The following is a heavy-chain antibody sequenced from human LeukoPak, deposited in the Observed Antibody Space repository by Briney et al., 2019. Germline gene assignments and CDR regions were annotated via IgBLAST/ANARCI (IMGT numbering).Heavy chain of an antibody. D-gene: IGHD2-15*01. CDR3: ARGDHRYCSSDICYWSLDF. J-gene: IGHJ4*02. Sequence: GGSLRLSCAASGFTFSSYNMNWVRQAPGKGLEWVSYISSNSGTKYYADSVKGRFTVSRDNSKNTLYLQMNSLRTEDTAVYYCARGDHRYCSSDICYWSLDFWGQGTLVTVSS. CDR1: GFTFSSYN. V-gene: IGHV3-48*01. CDR2: ISSNSGTK.